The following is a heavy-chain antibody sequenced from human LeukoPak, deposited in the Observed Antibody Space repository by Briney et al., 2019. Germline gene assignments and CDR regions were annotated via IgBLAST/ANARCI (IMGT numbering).Heavy chain of an antibody. CDR2: IYSGGST. J-gene: IGHJ4*02. V-gene: IGHV3-66*01. D-gene: IGHD2-21*02. CDR3: AGGKCGGDCYPIGWFDY. CDR1: GFTVSSNY. Sequence: GGSLRLSCAASGFTVSSNYTSWVRQAPGKGLEWVSVIYSGGSTYYADSVKGRFTISRDNSKNTLYLQMNSLRAEDTAVYYCAGGKCGGDCYPIGWFDYWGQGTLVTVSS.